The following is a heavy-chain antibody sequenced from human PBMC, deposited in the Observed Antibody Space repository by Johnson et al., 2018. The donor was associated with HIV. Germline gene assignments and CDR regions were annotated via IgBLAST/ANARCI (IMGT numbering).Heavy chain of an antibody. Sequence: QEKLVESGGGVVQPGGSLRLSCAASGFTFSSYGMHWVRQAPGKGLEWVAFIRYDGSNKYYADSVKGRFTISRDNSKNTLYLQMNSLRAEYTAVYYCANSYSSSSGNNDYAFDIWGQGTMVTVSS. V-gene: IGHV3-30*02. CDR1: GFTFSSYG. CDR2: IRYDGSNK. J-gene: IGHJ3*02. CDR3: ANSYSSSSGNNDYAFDI. D-gene: IGHD6-6*01.